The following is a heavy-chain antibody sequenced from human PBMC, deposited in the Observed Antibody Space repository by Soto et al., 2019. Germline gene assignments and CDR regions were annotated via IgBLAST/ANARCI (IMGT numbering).Heavy chain of an antibody. CDR2: IYYSGST. Sequence: PSETLSLTCAVSGGSISSGGYSWSWIRQPPGKGLEWIGYIYYSGSTYYNPSLKSRVTISVDTSNNQFSLKLNSVTAADTAVYYCARKRILASGFYGMDVWGQGTTVTVSS. J-gene: IGHJ6*02. V-gene: IGHV4-30-2*03. D-gene: IGHD3-10*01. CDR1: GGSISSGGYS. CDR3: ARKRILASGFYGMDV.